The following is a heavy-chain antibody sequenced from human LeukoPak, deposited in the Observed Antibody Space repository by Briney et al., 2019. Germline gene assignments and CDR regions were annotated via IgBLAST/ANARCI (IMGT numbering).Heavy chain of an antibody. CDR1: GFTVSSNY. V-gene: IGHV3-66*01. J-gene: IGHJ4*02. D-gene: IGHD5-12*01. CDR2: ISSAGAT. CDR3: ARDSSGDDYY. Sequence: SVRLSCAASGFTVSSNYMNWVRQAPGKGLEWVSVISSAGATYYADSVQGRFTISRDNSKNTLYLQMNSLRAEDTAVYYCARDSSGDDYYWGQGTLVTVSS.